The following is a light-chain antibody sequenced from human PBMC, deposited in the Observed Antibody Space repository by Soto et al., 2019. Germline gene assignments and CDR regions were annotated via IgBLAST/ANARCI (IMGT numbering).Light chain of an antibody. CDR2: DVS. CDR3: SSYTRSSTVV. J-gene: IGLJ2*01. CDR1: SSDVGAYNY. Sequence: QSALTQPASVSGSPGQSITISCTGTSSDVGAYNYVSWYQHHPGKAPKLLIYDVSHRPSGVSNRCSGSKSGNTASLTISGLQAEDEADYYCSSYTRSSTVVFGGGTKLTVL. V-gene: IGLV2-14*03.